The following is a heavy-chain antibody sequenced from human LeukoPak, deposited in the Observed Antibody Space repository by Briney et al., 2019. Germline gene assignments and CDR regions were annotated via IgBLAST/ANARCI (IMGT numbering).Heavy chain of an antibody. V-gene: IGHV3-11*04. D-gene: IGHD3-3*01. CDR1: GFTFSDYY. CDR2: ISSSGNII. J-gene: IGHJ5*02. Sequence: GGSLRLSCAASGFTFSDYYMSWIRQAPGKGLEGVSYISSSGNIIYYADSVKGRFTISRDNAKNSLYLQMNSLRAEDTAVYYCARCGRITILGVAGRTGFDPWGQGTLVTVSS. CDR3: ARCGRITILGVAGRTGFDP.